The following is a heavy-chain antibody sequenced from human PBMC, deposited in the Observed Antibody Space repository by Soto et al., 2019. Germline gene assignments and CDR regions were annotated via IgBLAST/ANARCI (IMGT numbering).Heavy chain of an antibody. V-gene: IGHV3-33*01. CDR2: IWYDGSNK. J-gene: IGHJ5*02. CDR3: ARDPCSSTSCYEGRWWFDP. D-gene: IGHD2-2*01. Sequence: SLRLSCAAAGCTFSSYGMHWVRQAPGKGLEWVAVIWYDGSNKYYADSLKGRFTMTRDTSTSTVYMELSSLRSEDTAVYYCARDPCSSTSCYEGRWWFDPWGQGTLVTVSS. CDR1: GCTFSSYG.